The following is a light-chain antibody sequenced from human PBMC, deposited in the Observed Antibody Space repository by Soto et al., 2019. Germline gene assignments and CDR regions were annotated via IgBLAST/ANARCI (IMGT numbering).Light chain of an antibody. CDR1: SNDVGGYNF. V-gene: IGLV2-11*01. CDR2: DVT. Sequence: QSALTQPRSVSVSPGQSVTISCTGTSNDVGGYNFVSWYQQRPGKAPKLMIYDVTKRPSGVPDRFSGSKSGNTASLTISGLQAEDEADYYCCSYAGSYSYVFGTGTKVTVL. CDR3: CSYAGSYSYV. J-gene: IGLJ1*01.